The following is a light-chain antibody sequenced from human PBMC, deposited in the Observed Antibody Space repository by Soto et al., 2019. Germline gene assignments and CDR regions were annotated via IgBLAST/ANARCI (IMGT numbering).Light chain of an antibody. V-gene: IGKV3-20*01. J-gene: IGKJ2*01. CDR2: GAS. CDR1: QSVSSSY. Sequence: EIVLTQSPGTLSLSPGERATLSCRASQSVSSSYLAWYQQKPGQAPRLLIYGASSRATGIPDRFSGSRSGTDFTLTISRLEAEDFAVYYCQQYGSSPPYTFGRGTKLEIK. CDR3: QQYGSSPPYT.